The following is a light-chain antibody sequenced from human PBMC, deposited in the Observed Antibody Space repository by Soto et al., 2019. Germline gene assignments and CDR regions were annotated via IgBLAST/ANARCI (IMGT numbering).Light chain of an antibody. Sequence: ETVFTQSPATLSVSPGERAALSSXXSQRVSSNLAWYQQKPGQAPRLLLYGVSSRATGIPDRFSGSGSGTDFTLTISRLEPEDFAVYHCQQYGSSPLITFGQGTRLEI. CDR2: GVS. CDR1: QRVSSN. J-gene: IGKJ5*01. V-gene: IGKV3-20*01. CDR3: QQYGSSPLIT.